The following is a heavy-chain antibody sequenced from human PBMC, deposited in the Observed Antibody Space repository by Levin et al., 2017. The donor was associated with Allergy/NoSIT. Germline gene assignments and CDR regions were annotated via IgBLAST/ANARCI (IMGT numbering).Heavy chain of an antibody. CDR1: GGSLSGYY. CDR2: INHSGGT. J-gene: IGHJ4*02. CDR3: AREQERYNIGWYAGH. Sequence: SETLSLTCVVYGGSLSGYYWGWIRQPPGKGLEWIGEINHSGGTNHNPSLKSRVTISIDTSKNQFSLRLSSVTAADTAVYYCAREQERYNIGWYAGHWGQGTLVTVSS. D-gene: IGHD6-19*01. V-gene: IGHV4-34*01.